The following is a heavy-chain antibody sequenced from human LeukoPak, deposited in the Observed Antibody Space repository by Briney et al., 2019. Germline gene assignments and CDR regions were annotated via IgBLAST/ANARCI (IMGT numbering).Heavy chain of an antibody. CDR3: ARDLSGGISILRGSIHD. J-gene: IGHJ4*02. V-gene: IGHV4-59*12. D-gene: IGHD3-10*01. CDR2: IHYSGST. CDR1: GGSINSYY. Sequence: SETLSLTCTVSGGSINSYYWSWIRQPPGRGLEWVGSIHYSGSTSYNPSLRSRVTISVDKSKNQFSLHLNSVTPEDTALYYCARDLSGGISILRGSIHDWGQGTQVTVSS.